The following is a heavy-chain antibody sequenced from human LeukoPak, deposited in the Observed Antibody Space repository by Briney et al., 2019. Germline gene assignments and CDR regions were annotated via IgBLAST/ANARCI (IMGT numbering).Heavy chain of an antibody. CDR2: IFSGGST. V-gene: IGHV4-59*08. D-gene: IGHD6-19*01. CDR3: ARHDSSAWYGGVDL. Sequence: PSETLSLTCTVSGGSISGYYWTWIRQPPGKGLEWIGYIFSGGSTSYNPSLKSRVTISVDTSKNQFSLKLSSVTAADTAVYYCARHDSSAWYGGVDLWGQGTLVTVSS. CDR1: GGSISGYY. J-gene: IGHJ5*02.